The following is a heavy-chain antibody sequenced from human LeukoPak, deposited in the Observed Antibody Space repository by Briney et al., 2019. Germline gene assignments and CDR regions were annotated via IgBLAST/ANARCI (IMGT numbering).Heavy chain of an antibody. V-gene: IGHV1-18*01. J-gene: IGHJ4*02. CDR1: GYTITSYG. CDR2: ISAYNGNT. D-gene: IGHD2-15*01. CDR3: ARSLGGYCSGGSCNEGDY. Sequence: APVKVSCKASGYTITSYGISWVRQAPGQGLKSMGWISAYNGNTNYAQKLQGRVTMTTDTSTSTAYMELRNLRSDDTAVYYCARSLGGYCSGGSCNEGDYWGQGTLVTVSS.